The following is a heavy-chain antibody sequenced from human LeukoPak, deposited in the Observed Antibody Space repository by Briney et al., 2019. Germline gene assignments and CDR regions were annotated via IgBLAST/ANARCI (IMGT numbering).Heavy chain of an antibody. CDR1: GYTFTGYY. CDR2: INPNSGGT. CDR3: AREVKYSYGFSTVNYFDY. J-gene: IGHJ4*02. Sequence: GASVKVSCKASGYTFTGYYMHWVRQAPGQGLEWMRWINPNSGGTNYAQKFQGRVTMTRDTSISTAYMELSRLRSDDTAVYYCAREVKYSYGFSTVNYFDYWGQGTLVTVSS. V-gene: IGHV1-2*02. D-gene: IGHD5-18*01.